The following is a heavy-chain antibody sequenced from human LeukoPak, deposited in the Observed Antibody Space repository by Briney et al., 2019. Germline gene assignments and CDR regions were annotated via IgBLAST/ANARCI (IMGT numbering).Heavy chain of an antibody. CDR1: GGSISSYY. CDR3: AKSNGYGLIDI. CDR2: IYDSGST. D-gene: IGHD3-22*01. Sequence: PSETLSLTCTVSGGSISSYYWSWIRQPPGKGLEWIGYIYDSGSTNYNHSLKSRVTISVVTSKNQFSLKLNSVTAADTAVYYCAKSNGYGLIDIWGQGTMVTVSS. V-gene: IGHV4-59*12. J-gene: IGHJ3*02.